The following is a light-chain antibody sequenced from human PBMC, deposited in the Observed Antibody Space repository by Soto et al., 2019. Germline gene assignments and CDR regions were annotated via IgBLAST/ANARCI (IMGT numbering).Light chain of an antibody. CDR1: SFKIGAGYD. Sequence: QSVLTQPPSVSGAPGQRVTIYCTGSSFKIGAGYDVHSYQQLPGTAPKLLIYNNINRPSGVPDRFSGSKSGTSASLAITGMQPEDEADYYCQSYDTMLSGPGVFGGGTQMTVL. V-gene: IGLV1-40*01. CDR2: NNI. CDR3: QSYDTMLSGPGV. J-gene: IGLJ2*01.